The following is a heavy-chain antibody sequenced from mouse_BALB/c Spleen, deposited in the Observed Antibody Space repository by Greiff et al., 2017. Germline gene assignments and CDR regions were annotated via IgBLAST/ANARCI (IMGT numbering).Heavy chain of an antibody. V-gene: IGHV5-9-4*01. CDR1: GFTFSSYA. Sequence: EVQGVESGGGLVKPGGSLKLSCAASGFTFSSYAMSWVRQSPEKRLEWVAEISSGGSYTYYPDTVTGRFTISRDNAKNTLYLEMSSLRSEDTAMYYCARAYYGSSFDYWGQGTTLTVSS. CDR2: ISSGGSYT. CDR3: ARAYYGSSFDY. D-gene: IGHD1-1*01. J-gene: IGHJ2*01.